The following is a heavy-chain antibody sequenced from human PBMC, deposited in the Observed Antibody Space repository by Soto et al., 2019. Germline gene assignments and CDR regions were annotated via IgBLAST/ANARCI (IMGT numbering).Heavy chain of an antibody. J-gene: IGHJ5*02. CDR2: IRSKAYGGTT. V-gene: IGHV3-49*03. CDR3: TRDSQPYYYDSSGYYPPNWFDP. CDR1: GFTFGDYA. D-gene: IGHD3-22*01. Sequence: PGGSLRLSCTASGFTFGDYAMSWFRQAPGKGLEWVSFIRSKAYGGTTEYAASVKGRFTISRDDSKSIAYLQMNSLKTEDTAVFHCTRDSQPYYYDSSGYYPPNWFDPWGQGTLVTVSS.